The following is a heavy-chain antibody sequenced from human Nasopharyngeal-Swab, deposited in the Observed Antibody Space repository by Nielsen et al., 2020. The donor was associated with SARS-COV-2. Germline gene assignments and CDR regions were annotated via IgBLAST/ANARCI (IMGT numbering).Heavy chain of an antibody. J-gene: IGHJ6*02. Sequence: GGSLRLSCAASGFTFGDYYMSWIRQAPGKGLEWISYISSSGSTIYYADSVKGRFTISRDNAKNSLYLQMNSLRAEDTAVYYCARDRHPARYYDFWSGYDAMGGMDVWGQGTTVTVSS. CDR3: ARDRHPARYYDFWSGYDAMGGMDV. CDR1: GFTFGDYY. D-gene: IGHD3-3*01. CDR2: ISSSGSTI. V-gene: IGHV3-11*01.